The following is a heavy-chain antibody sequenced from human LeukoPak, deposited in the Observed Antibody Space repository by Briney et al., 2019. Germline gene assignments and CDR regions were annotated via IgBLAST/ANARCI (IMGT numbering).Heavy chain of an antibody. CDR1: GFTFYSYA. D-gene: IGHD1-7*01. Sequence: GGSLRLSCAASGFTFYSYAMGWVRQAPGKGLEWVSGISGDAAKTYYADSVKGRFTISRDNSKNTVFLQMNSLRADDTALYYCARKVSTGTHYYFYGMDVGGQGPTVTVSS. CDR3: ARKVSTGTHYYFYGMDV. CDR2: ISGDAAKT. J-gene: IGHJ6*02. V-gene: IGHV3-23*01.